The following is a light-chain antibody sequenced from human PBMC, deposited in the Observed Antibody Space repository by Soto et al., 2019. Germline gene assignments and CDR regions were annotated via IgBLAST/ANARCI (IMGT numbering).Light chain of an antibody. J-gene: IGKJ2*01. CDR1: QDISNY. V-gene: IGKV1-33*01. CDR3: QQYDNLPMYT. CDR2: DAS. Sequence: DIPMTQSPSSLSASVGDRVTITCQASQDISNYLNWYQQKPGKPPKLLIYDASNLETEVPSRFSGSGSGTDFTLTISSLQPEDIATYYCQQYDNLPMYTFGQGTKLEIK.